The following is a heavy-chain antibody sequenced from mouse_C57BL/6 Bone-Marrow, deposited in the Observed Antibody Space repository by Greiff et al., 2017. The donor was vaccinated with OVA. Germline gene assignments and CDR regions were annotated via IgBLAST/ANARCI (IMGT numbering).Heavy chain of an antibody. J-gene: IGHJ2*01. Sequence: VQLQQSGAELVKPGASVKLSCTASGFNIKDYYMHWVKQRTEQGLEWIGRIEPEDGETKYAPKFQGKATITADTYSNTAYLQLSSLTSEDTAVYYCARRQLRLRGYFDYWGQGTTLTVSS. CDR2: IEPEDGET. D-gene: IGHD3-2*02. CDR3: ARRQLRLRGYFDY. V-gene: IGHV14-2*01. CDR1: GFNIKDYY.